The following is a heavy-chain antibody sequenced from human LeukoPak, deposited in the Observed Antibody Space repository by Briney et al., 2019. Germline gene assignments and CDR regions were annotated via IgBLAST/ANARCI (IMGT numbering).Heavy chain of an antibody. D-gene: IGHD3-22*01. CDR1: GGSFSDYY. CDR3: ARGYGVTMIVPYGYYFDY. CDR2: IYYSGST. V-gene: IGHV4-30-4*01. Sequence: SETLSLTCAIYGGSFSDYYWSWIRQPPGKGLEWIGYIYYSGSTYYNPSLKSRVAISVDTSKNQFSLKLSSVTAADTAVYYCARGYGVTMIVPYGYYFDYWGQGTLVTVSS. J-gene: IGHJ4*02.